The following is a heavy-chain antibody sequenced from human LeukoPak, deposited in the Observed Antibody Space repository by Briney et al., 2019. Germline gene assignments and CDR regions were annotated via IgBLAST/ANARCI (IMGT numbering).Heavy chain of an antibody. CDR3: ARGRITIPPDPFDAFDI. Sequence: SETLSLTCTVSGGSISSGGYYWSWIRQHPGKGLEWIGYIYYSGSTYYNPSLKSRVTISVDTSKNQFSLKLSSVTAADTAVYYCARGRITIPPDPFDAFDIWGQGTMVTVSS. CDR1: GGSISSGGYY. CDR2: IYYSGST. D-gene: IGHD3-3*01. J-gene: IGHJ3*02. V-gene: IGHV4-31*03.